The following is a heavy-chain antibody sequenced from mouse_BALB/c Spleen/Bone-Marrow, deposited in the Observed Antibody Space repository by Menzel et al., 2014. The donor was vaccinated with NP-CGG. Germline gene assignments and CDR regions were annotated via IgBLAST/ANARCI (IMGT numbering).Heavy chain of an antibody. D-gene: IGHD3-1*01. J-gene: IGHJ3*01. CDR2: INPNNGDT. CDR1: GYTFTDYY. CDR3: ARGTRATYY. V-gene: IGHV1-26*01. Sequence: EVQLQQSGPELVKPGASVKMSCKASGYTFTDYYMKWVKQNHGKSLEWIGDINPNNGDTFYNQKFKAKATLTVDKSSSTAYLQVNSLTSEDSAVYHCARGTRATYYWGQGTLVTVSA.